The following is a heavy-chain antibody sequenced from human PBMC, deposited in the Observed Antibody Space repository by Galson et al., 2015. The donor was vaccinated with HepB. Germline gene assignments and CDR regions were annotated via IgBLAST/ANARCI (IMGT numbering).Heavy chain of an antibody. CDR1: GGTFSSYA. Sequence: SVKVSCKASGGTFSSYAISWVRQAPGQGLEWMGEIIPIFGTANYAQKFQGRVTITADESTSTAYMELSSLRSEDTAVYYCARGGVDTAMVRPPSMDVWGQGTTVTVSS. CDR2: IIPIFGTA. CDR3: ARGGVDTAMVRPPSMDV. J-gene: IGHJ6*02. V-gene: IGHV1-69*13. D-gene: IGHD5-18*01.